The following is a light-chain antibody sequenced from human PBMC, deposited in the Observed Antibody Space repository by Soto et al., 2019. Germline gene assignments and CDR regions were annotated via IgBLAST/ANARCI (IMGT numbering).Light chain of an antibody. CDR1: QSITSN. J-gene: IGKJ1*01. CDR3: QQYNKCPLWT. CDR2: GTS. V-gene: IGKV3-15*01. Sequence: IVMTQSPATLSVSPGERATLSCRASQSITSNLAWYQQKPGQAPRLLIYGTSTRAAGIPARFSGSGSGTEFTLTNSSLQSEDSAVYYCQQYNKCPLWTVGQGTKVEIK.